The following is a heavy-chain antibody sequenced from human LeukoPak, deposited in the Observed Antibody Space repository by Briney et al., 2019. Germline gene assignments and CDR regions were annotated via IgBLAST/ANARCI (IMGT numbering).Heavy chain of an antibody. V-gene: IGHV3-53*04. J-gene: IGHJ6*02. D-gene: IGHD3-10*01. CDR3: ARVPYYYGSGRYYGTDV. Sequence: GGSLRLSCAASGFTVSSNYMSWVRQAPGKGLEWVSVIYSGGSTYYADSVRGRFTISRHNSKNTLYLQMNSLRAEDTAVYYCARVPYYYGSGRYYGTDVWGQGTTVTVSS. CDR1: GFTVSSNY. CDR2: IYSGGST.